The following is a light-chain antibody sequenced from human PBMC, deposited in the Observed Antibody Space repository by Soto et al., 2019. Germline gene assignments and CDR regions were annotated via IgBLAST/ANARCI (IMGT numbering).Light chain of an antibody. CDR1: SSDVGGYNY. CDR3: SSYAGSNTFV. Sequence: QYALTQPPSASGSPGQSGTISCTGTSSDVGGYNYVSWYQQHPGKAPKVMIYEVSKRPSGVPDRFSGSKSGNTASLTVSGLQADDEADYYCSSYAGSNTFVFGGGTKLTVL. CDR2: EVS. V-gene: IGLV2-8*01. J-gene: IGLJ2*01.